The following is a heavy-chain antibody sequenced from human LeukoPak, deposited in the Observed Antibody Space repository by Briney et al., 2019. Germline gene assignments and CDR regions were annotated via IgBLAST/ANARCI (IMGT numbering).Heavy chain of an antibody. D-gene: IGHD6-19*01. CDR3: AKVYSRSAWYLFDH. J-gene: IGHJ4*02. CDR1: GFTFSNFA. Sequence: GGSLRLSCAASGFTFSNFAMSWVRQAPGKGLEWVSAISDSGGSTYYADSVKGRFTISRDYFKNTLYLQMNSLRAEDTAVYYCAKVYSRSAWYLFDHWGQGTLVTVSS. V-gene: IGHV3-23*01. CDR2: ISDSGGST.